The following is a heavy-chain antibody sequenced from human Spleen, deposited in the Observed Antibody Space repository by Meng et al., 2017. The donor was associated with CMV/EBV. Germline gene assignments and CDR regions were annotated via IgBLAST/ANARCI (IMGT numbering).Heavy chain of an antibody. V-gene: IGHV3-23*03. Sequence: GESLKISCAASGFTFSSYSMSWVRQAPGKGLEWVSVIYSGGSSTSYADPVKGRFTISRDNSKNTLFLQMNSLRAGDTAVYYCAKGGSEEWLFSLDPWGQGTLVTVSS. J-gene: IGHJ5*02. CDR3: AKGGSEEWLFSLDP. CDR1: GFTFSSYS. D-gene: IGHD3-3*01. CDR2: IYSGGSST.